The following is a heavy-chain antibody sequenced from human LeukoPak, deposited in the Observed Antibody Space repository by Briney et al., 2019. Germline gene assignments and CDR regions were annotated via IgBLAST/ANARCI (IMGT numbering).Heavy chain of an antibody. CDR1: GGSFSGYY. V-gene: IGHV4-34*01. Sequence: PSETLSLTCAVYGGSFSGYYWSWIRQPPGKGLEWIGEINHSGSTNYNPSLKSRVTISVDTSKNQFSLKLNSVTAADTAVYYCARTIRGDPDWFDPWGQGTLVTVSS. CDR3: ARTIRGDPDWFDP. D-gene: IGHD3-10*01. J-gene: IGHJ5*02. CDR2: INHSGST.